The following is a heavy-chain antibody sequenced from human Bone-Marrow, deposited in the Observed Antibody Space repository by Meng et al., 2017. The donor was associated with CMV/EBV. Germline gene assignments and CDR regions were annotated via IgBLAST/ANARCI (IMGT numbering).Heavy chain of an antibody. Sequence: GGTFSSYAISWVRQAPGQGLEWMGGIIPILGIANYAQKFQGRVTITADKSTSTAYMELSSLRSEDTAVYYCARVRYYYDSSGYAFDIWGQGTMVTVSS. J-gene: IGHJ3*02. CDR3: ARVRYYYDSSGYAFDI. CDR1: GGTFSSYA. V-gene: IGHV1-69*10. D-gene: IGHD3-22*01. CDR2: IIPILGIA.